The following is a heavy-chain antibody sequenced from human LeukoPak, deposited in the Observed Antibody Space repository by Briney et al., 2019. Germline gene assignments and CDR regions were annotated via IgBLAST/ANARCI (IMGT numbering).Heavy chain of an antibody. J-gene: IGHJ4*02. CDR2: ISSSSSTI. D-gene: IGHD6-13*01. CDR3: ARADRSSSSFCDY. Sequence: GGSLRLSCAASGFTFSSYSMNWVRQAPGKGLEWVSYISSSSSTIYYTDSVKGRFTISRDNAKNSLYLQMNSLRAEDTAVYYCARADRSSSSFCDYWGQGTLVTVSS. CDR1: GFTFSSYS. V-gene: IGHV3-48*04.